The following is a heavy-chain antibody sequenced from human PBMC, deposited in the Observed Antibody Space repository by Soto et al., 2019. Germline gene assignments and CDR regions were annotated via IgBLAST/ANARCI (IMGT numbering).Heavy chain of an antibody. CDR2: INPNSGGT. CDR1: GYTFTGQY. J-gene: IGHJ4*02. Sequence: ASVKVSCKASGYTFTGQYIHWVRQAPGQGLGWMGWINPNSGGTNYAQKFQGWVTMTRDTSISTAYMELSRLRSDDTAVYYCARGYCSSTSCHFDYWGQGTLVTVSS. V-gene: IGHV1-2*04. CDR3: ARGYCSSTSCHFDY. D-gene: IGHD2-2*01.